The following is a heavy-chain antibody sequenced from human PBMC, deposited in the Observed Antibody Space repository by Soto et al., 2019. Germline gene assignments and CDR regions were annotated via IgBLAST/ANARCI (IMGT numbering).Heavy chain of an antibody. Sequence: GGSLRLSCAASGFTFSSYGMHWVRQAPGKGLEWVAVIWYDGSNKYYADSVKGRFTISRDNSKNTLYLQMNSLRAEDTAVYYCARTRYYYGSGSYYTYYYYYYMDVPGKFTTVTVSS. J-gene: IGHJ6*03. D-gene: IGHD3-10*01. CDR3: ARTRYYYGSGSYYTYYYYYYMDV. CDR1: GFTFSSYG. V-gene: IGHV3-33*01. CDR2: IWYDGSNK.